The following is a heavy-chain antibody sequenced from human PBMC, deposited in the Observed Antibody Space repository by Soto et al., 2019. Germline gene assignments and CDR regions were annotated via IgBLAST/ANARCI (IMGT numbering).Heavy chain of an antibody. CDR2: ISYTGST. Sequence: QLQLQESGPGLVKPSETLSLTCSVSRGSISSGSYYWAWIRQTPGKGLEWIGSISYTGSTYYNPSSTXRXTXSVDRSMNQFYLRLNSGTAADTAVYYCGSRRIFGCPYGPCAYWGQGALVTVSS. D-gene: IGHD3-10*01. V-gene: IGHV4-39*01. J-gene: IGHJ4*02. CDR1: RGSISSGSYY. CDR3: GSRRIFGCPYGPCAY.